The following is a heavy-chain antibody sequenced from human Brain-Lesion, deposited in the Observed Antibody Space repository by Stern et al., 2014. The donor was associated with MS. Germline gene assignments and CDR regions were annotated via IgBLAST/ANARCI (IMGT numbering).Heavy chain of an antibody. Sequence: VQLLQSGAEVKKPGASVKVSCKASGYTFTGYYMHWVRQAPGQGLEWMGWINPKSGGTNYAQKFQGWVTMTRDTSINTAYMELRRLRSDDTAVYYCATYYYDSTGYNDFWGQGTLVTVSS. CDR3: ATYYYDSTGYNDF. D-gene: IGHD3-22*01. V-gene: IGHV1-2*04. J-gene: IGHJ4*02. CDR2: INPKSGGT. CDR1: GYTFTGYY.